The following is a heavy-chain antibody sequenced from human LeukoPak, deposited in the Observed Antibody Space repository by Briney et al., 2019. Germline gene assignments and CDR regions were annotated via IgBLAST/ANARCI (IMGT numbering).Heavy chain of an antibody. CDR2: ISGSGGST. J-gene: IGHJ4*02. CDR3: AKDRSGIILVRGVISPIDY. D-gene: IGHD3-10*01. CDR1: GFTFSSYA. V-gene: IGHV3-23*01. Sequence: QTGGSLRLSCAASGFTFSSYAMSWVRQAPGKGLEWVSGISGSGGSTYYVDSVKGRFTISRDNSKNTLYLQMNSLRAEDTAVYYCAKDRSGIILVRGVISPIDYWGQETLVTVSS.